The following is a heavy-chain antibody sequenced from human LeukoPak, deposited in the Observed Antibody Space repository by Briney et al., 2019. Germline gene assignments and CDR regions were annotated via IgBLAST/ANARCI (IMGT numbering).Heavy chain of an antibody. Sequence: PSETLSLTCAVYGGSFSGYYWSWIRQPPGKGLEWIGEINHSGSTNYNPSLKSRVTISVDTSKNQFSLKLSSVTAADTAVYYCARVRDSSGYYYRVGYFQHWGQGTLVTVSS. CDR3: ARVRDSSGYYYRVGYFQH. D-gene: IGHD3-22*01. CDR1: GGSFSGYY. V-gene: IGHV4-34*01. CDR2: INHSGST. J-gene: IGHJ1*01.